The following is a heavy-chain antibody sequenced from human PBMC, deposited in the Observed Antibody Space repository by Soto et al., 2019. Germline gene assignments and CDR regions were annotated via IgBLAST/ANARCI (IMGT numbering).Heavy chain of an antibody. Sequence: ASVKVSCKASGYTFTSYGISWVRQAPGQGLEWMGWISAYNGNTNYAQKPQGRVTMTTDTSTSTAYMELRSLRSDDTAVYYCARNVDTAMGDWYFDLWGRGTLVTVSS. V-gene: IGHV1-18*01. D-gene: IGHD5-18*01. CDR2: ISAYNGNT. CDR1: GYTFTSYG. CDR3: ARNVDTAMGDWYFDL. J-gene: IGHJ2*01.